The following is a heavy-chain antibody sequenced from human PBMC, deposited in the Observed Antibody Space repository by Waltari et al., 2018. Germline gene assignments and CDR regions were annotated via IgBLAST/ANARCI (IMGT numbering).Heavy chain of an antibody. V-gene: IGHV4-59*01. D-gene: IGHD3-22*01. J-gene: IGHJ4*02. CDR1: GGSISSYY. CDR2: IYYSGST. CDR3: ARVGVFYDIDY. Sequence: QVQLQESGPGLVKPSETLSLTCTVSGGSISSYYWSWIRQPPGKGLEWIGYIYYSGSTNYNPSLKSRVTISVDTSKNQFSLKLSSVIAADTAVYYCARVGVFYDIDYWGQGTLVTVSS.